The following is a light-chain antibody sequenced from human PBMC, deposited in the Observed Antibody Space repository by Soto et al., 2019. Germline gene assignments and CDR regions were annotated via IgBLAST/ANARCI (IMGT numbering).Light chain of an antibody. J-gene: IGLJ3*02. CDR1: SSDVGVYDY. CDR3: SSYTSISTWV. V-gene: IGLV2-14*01. Sequence: QSALTQPASVSGSPGQSITISCSGTSSDVGVYDYVSWYQQHPGKAPKLMIYEVRNRPSGVSHRFSGSKSGNTASLTISGLQVEDEADYYCSSYTSISTWVFSGGTKLTVL. CDR2: EVR.